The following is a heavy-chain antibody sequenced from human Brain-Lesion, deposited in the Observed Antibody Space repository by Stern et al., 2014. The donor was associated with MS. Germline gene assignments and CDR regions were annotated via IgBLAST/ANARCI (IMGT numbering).Heavy chain of an antibody. Sequence: VQLVESGPGLVKPSQTLSLTCTVSGGPISSHSYYWSWIRQPAGKGLEWLGLSYASGNPTSTPPLKSRFSISVDPSKNQLSLRLSSVTASDTAVYYCARDYGDLEFDLWGQGTLVTVSS. D-gene: IGHD4-17*01. CDR3: ARDYGDLEFDL. V-gene: IGHV4-61*02. J-gene: IGHJ4*02. CDR2: SYASGNP. CDR1: GGPISSHSYY.